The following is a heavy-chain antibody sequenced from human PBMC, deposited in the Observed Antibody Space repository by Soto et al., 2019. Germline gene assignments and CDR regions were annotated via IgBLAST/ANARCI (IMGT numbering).Heavy chain of an antibody. D-gene: IGHD3-3*01. CDR2: INPATGAA. J-gene: IGHJ3*02. V-gene: IGHV1-2*02. CDR1: GYPVTAYY. CDR3: ARGGGVGVAGSAAFDM. Sequence: QLHLVQSGAVVKKPGASVTVSCSASGYPVTAYYMHWVRQAPGRGLEWMGGINPATGAAKYTQTFPGRVTMTRDTSTRKGFMELGGLTSEDTAGFYWARGGGVGVAGSAAFDMWGQGTLVTVSS.